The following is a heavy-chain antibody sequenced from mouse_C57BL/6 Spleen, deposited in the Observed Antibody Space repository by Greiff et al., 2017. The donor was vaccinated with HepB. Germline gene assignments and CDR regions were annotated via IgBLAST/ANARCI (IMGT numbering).Heavy chain of an antibody. CDR3: ARDPSTGFAY. J-gene: IGHJ3*01. Sequence: EVQVVESGGGLVQPGGSLKLSCAASGFTFSDYYMYWVRQTPEKRLEWVAYISNGGGSTYYPDTVKGRFTISRDNAKNTLYLQMSRLKSEDTAMYYCARDPSTGFAYWGQGTLVTVSA. D-gene: IGHD1-1*01. CDR1: GFTFSDYY. CDR2: ISNGGGST. V-gene: IGHV5-12*01.